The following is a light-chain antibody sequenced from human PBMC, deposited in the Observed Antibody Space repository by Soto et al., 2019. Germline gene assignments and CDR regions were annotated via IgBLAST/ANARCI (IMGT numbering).Light chain of an antibody. Sequence: DIQMTQSPSTLSASVGDRVTITCRASQSISSWLAWYQQKPGKAPKLLIYKASSLESGVPSRFSGSGSGTEFTLTISSLQPDDFATYYCQQYSTYSPPFTFGPGTKVDIK. CDR2: KAS. J-gene: IGKJ3*01. V-gene: IGKV1-5*03. CDR1: QSISSW. CDR3: QQYSTYSPPFT.